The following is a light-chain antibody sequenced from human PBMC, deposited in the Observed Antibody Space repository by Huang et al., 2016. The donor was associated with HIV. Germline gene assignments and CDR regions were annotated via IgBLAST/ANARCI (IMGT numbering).Light chain of an antibody. CDR2: GAS. J-gene: IGKJ1*01. Sequence: EKVMTQSPATLSVSPGERATLSCRASQSVSSNLAWYQQKPGQAPRLLMYGASTRATGIPARLSGRGSGTEFTLTISSLQSEDFAVYYCQQYNNWPWTFGQGTKVEIK. V-gene: IGKV3-15*01. CDR1: QSVSSN. CDR3: QQYNNWPWT.